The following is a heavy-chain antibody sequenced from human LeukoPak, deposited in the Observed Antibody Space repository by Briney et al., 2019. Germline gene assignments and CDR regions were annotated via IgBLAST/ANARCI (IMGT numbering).Heavy chain of an antibody. Sequence: SETLSLTCTVSGGSMSSNYWSWIRQPPGKGLEWIGSIYYSGSTYYNPSLKSRVTISVDTSKNQFSLKLSSVTAADTAVYHCARDNVLAYCGGDCYPYWYFDLWGRGTLVTVSS. CDR3: ARDNVLAYCGGDCYPYWYFDL. D-gene: IGHD2-21*02. V-gene: IGHV4-59*12. J-gene: IGHJ2*01. CDR2: IYYSGST. CDR1: GGSMSSNY.